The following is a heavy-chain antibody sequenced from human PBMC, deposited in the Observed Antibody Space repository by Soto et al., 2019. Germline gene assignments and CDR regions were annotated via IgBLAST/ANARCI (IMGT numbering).Heavy chain of an antibody. V-gene: IGHV2-70*11. CDR3: ARIAVAGRYYYYGMDV. D-gene: IGHD6-19*01. Sequence: SGPTLVNPTQTLTLTCTFSGFSLSTSGMCVSWIRQPPGKALEWLARIDWDDDKYYSTSLKTRLTISKDTSKNQVVLTMTNMDPVDTATYYCARIAVAGRYYYYGMDVWGQGTTLTVS. CDR2: IDWDDDK. CDR1: GFSLSTSGMC. J-gene: IGHJ6*02.